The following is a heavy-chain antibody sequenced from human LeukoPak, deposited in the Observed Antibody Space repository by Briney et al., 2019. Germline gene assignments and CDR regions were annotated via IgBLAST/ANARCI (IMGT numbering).Heavy chain of an antibody. V-gene: IGHV3-23*01. D-gene: IGHD2-15*01. CDR2: ISSSGST. J-gene: IGHJ4*02. CDR1: AFTFRTYG. CDR3: AKGGSGGNWARIDY. Sequence: GGSLRLSCAASAFTFRTYGTDWVRQAPGKGVEWRSAISSSGSTHYTDSVKGRCTISRGKSETTLYLQMNSLRPEATAVYYCAKGGSGGNWARIDYWGQGTLVTVFS.